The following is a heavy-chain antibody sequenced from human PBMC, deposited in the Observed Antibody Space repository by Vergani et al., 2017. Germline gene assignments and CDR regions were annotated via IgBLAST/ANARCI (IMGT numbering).Heavy chain of an antibody. CDR2: IYNSGNG. Sequence: QMQLQESGPGLVKASETLSLTCTVSGDSIISRSYYWGWIRQPPGKGLEWIGSIYNSGNGDSSSSLKSRVTISADTSKNQFSLRLTSVTAADTAVYYCASGKYYSXSTSHLRGRYFDVWGRGTLVTVPS. J-gene: IGHJ2*01. D-gene: IGHD3-16*01. CDR1: GDSIISRSYY. CDR3: ASGKYYSXSTSHLRGRYFDV. V-gene: IGHV4-39*01.